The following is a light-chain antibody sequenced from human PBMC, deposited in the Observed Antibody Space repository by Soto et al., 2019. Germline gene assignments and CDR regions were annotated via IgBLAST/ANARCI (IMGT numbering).Light chain of an antibody. V-gene: IGLV1-40*01. J-gene: IGLJ1*01. CDR3: QSYDSSLSAPYV. Sequence: QSVLTQPPSVSAAPGQKVTISCSGGSSNIGNNYVSWYQQLPGTAPKLLIYGNSNRPSGVPDRFSGSKSGTSASLAITGLQAEDEADYYCQSYDSSLSAPYVFGTGTKVTVL. CDR1: SSNIGNNY. CDR2: GNS.